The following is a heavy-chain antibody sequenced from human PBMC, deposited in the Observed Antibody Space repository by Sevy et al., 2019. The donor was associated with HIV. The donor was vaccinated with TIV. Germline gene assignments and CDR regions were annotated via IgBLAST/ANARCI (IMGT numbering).Heavy chain of an antibody. V-gene: IGHV4-30-4*01. CDR1: GGSISSGDYY. Sequence: SETLSLTCTVSGGSISSGDYYWSWIRQPPGKGLEWIGYIYYSGSTYYNPSLKSRVTISVDTSKNQFSLKLSSVTAADTAVYYCAGTSHYYGSGSYYWDQGTLVTVSS. D-gene: IGHD3-10*01. CDR3: AGTSHYYGSGSYY. J-gene: IGHJ4*02. CDR2: IYYSGST.